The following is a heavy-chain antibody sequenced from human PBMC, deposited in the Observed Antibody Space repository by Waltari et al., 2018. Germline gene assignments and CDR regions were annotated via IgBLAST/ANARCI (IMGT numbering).Heavy chain of an antibody. CDR1: GGTFSSYT. V-gene: IGHV1-69*08. Sequence: QVQLVQSGAEVKKPGSSVKVSCKASGGTFSSYTLSWVRQAPGQGLEWRGRIIPILGIANYAQKFQGRVTITADKSTSTAYMELSSLRSEDTAVYYCARDSLTLDPWGQGTLVTVSS. CDR3: ARDSLTLDP. J-gene: IGHJ5*02. CDR2: IIPILGIA.